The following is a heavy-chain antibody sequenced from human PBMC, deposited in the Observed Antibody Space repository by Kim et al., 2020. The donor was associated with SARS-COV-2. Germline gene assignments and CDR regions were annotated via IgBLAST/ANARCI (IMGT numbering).Heavy chain of an antibody. D-gene: IGHD4-17*01. Sequence: GGSLRLSCAASGFNFGNYAMTWVRQAPGKGLEWVSTISAGGGGTYYADAVKGRFTVSRDNSKNTVYLQMSSLRAEDTAVYYCANPGRTTVTLHLLDYWGQGTLVTVSS. CDR2: ISAGGGGT. J-gene: IGHJ4*02. V-gene: IGHV3-23*01. CDR3: ANPGRTTVTLHLLDY. CDR1: GFNFGNYA.